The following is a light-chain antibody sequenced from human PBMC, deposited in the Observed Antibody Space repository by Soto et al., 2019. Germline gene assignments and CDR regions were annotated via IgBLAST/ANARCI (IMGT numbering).Light chain of an antibody. CDR2: GAS. CDR1: QSVTSSY. CDR3: QLYGNSPRVT. J-gene: IGKJ4*01. V-gene: IGKV3-20*01. Sequence: EIVLTQSPGTLSLSPGERATLSCRASQSVTSSYLAWYQQKPGQAPRLLIYGASSRATGIQDRFSGSGSGTDFTLTISRVEPEDFAVYYCQLYGNSPRVTFGVGTKVEIK.